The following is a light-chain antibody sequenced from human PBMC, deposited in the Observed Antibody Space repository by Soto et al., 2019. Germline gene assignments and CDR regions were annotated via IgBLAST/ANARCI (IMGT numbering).Light chain of an antibody. CDR2: EGV. CDR1: ASNIGGYNL. Sequence: QSALTQPASVSGSPGQSITITCTGSASNIGGYNLVSWYQHHAGKAPKVIIYEGVKRPSGVSNRFSGFKSGTTASLTISGLQAEDEADYYCCSYVGATTCVFGSGTKVTVL. V-gene: IGLV2-23*01. CDR3: CSYVGATTCV. J-gene: IGLJ1*01.